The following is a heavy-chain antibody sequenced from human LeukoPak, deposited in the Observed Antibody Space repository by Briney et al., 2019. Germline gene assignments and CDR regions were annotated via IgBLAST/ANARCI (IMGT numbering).Heavy chain of an antibody. V-gene: IGHV1-18*01. CDR3: VRDHLPSSNCFDY. CDR2: INARNGNT. J-gene: IGHJ4*02. Sequence: ATVSVFCKACGHTFTHFDITWVPQPPGQGLEWKGWINARNGNTKYSQRLQGRVTMTTDTSTSAAYMELRSLTSDDTAVYYCVRDHLPSSNCFDYWGQGTLVSVSS. CDR1: GHTFTHFD.